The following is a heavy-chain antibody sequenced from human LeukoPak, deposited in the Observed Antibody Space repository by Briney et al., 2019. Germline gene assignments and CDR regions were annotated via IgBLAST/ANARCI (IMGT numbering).Heavy chain of an antibody. D-gene: IGHD3-3*01. CDR1: GFTISSNY. J-gene: IGHJ6*02. Sequence: GGSLRLYCAASGFTISSNYINWVRQAPGKGLEWVSVLYSGGSTYYADSVKGRFTISRDNSKNTLYLQMNSLRAEDTAVYYCARDLKGNDFTYYYGMDVWGQGTTVTVSS. CDR3: ARDLKGNDFTYYYGMDV. CDR2: LYSGGST. V-gene: IGHV3-66*02.